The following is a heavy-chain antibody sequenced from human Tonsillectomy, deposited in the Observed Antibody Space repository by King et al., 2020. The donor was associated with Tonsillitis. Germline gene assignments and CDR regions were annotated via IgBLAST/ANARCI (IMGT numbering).Heavy chain of an antibody. CDR1: GYSFTNNW. D-gene: IGHD3-22*01. Sequence: VQLVESGAEVKKPGESLRISCTGSGYSFTNNWISWVRQMPGKGLEWMGNIDPSDSLSTYSPSFQGHATISVDKSIATAYLQWSSLKASDTAMYYCATTEHSSGYYYRDAFYMWGQGTMVTVSS. CDR2: IDPSDSLS. V-gene: IGHV5-10-1*03. J-gene: IGHJ3*02. CDR3: ATTEHSSGYYYRDAFYM.